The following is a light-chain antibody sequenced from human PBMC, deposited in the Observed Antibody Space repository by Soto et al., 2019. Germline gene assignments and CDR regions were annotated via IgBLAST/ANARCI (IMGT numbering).Light chain of an antibody. CDR1: DIGSKS. CDR2: DDS. J-gene: IGLJ2*01. Sequence: SYELTQPLSVSVAPGQTARMTCAGNDIGSKSVHWYQKRPGQAPVLVVYDDSDRPSGIPERFSGSNSGTTATLIISRVEAGDEADYFCQVWDISSDHVVFGGGTKLTVL. V-gene: IGLV3-21*02. CDR3: QVWDISSDHVV.